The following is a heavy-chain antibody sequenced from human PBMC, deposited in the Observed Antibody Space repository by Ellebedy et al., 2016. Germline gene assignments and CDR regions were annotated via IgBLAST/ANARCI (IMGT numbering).Heavy chain of an antibody. CDR2: TYYRSKWNN. V-gene: IGHV6-1*01. D-gene: IGHD3-10*01. CDR3: ARSSGRVDS. J-gene: IGHJ4*02. CDR1: GDSVSSNSAT. Sequence: SHTLSLTCXISGDSVSSNSATWNWIRQSPSRGLEWLGRTYYRSKWNNDYAVSVKSRIAINPDTSKNQVSLQLNSVTPEDTAVYYCARSSGRVDSWGQGTLVTVSS.